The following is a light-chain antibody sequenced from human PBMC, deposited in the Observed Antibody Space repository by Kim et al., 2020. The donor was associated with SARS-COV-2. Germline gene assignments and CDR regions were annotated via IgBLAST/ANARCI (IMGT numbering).Light chain of an antibody. CDR2: GAS. J-gene: IGKJ4*01. CDR1: QGIITW. CDR3: QQANSFRPLS. Sequence: SGGDRVNITCRASQGIITWLAWYQQKPRKAPKLLIYGASTLQSGIPSRFSGSGSETDFTLTISSLQPEDFGTYYCQQANSFRPLSFGGGTKVDIK. V-gene: IGKV1D-12*01.